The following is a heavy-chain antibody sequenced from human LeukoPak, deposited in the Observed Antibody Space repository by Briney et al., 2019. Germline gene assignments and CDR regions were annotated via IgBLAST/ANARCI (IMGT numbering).Heavy chain of an antibody. V-gene: IGHV3-21*01. CDR2: ISSSGTYT. J-gene: IGHJ2*01. Sequence: GGSLRLSCAASGFTFSSYSMNWVRQAPGKGLEWVSSISSSGTYTYYADSVKGRFTISRDNAKNSLYLQTNSLRAEDTAVYFCARAHGDYRYYWYFDLWGRGTLVTVSS. CDR1: GFTFSSYS. CDR3: ARAHGDYRYYWYFDL. D-gene: IGHD4-17*01.